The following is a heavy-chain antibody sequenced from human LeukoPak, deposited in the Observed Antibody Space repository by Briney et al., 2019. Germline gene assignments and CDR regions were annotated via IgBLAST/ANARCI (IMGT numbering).Heavy chain of an antibody. CDR2: IVGSGVTT. Sequence: GGTLRLSCVASGFTFSNYGMNWVRQAPGKGLEWVSGIVGSGVTTYYADSVKGRFTISRDNAKNTLYLQMNSLRAEDTAVYYCARGADSGYSSDNWGQGTVVSVSS. CDR1: GFTFSNYG. J-gene: IGHJ4*02. V-gene: IGHV3-23*01. D-gene: IGHD3-9*01. CDR3: ARGADSGYSSDN.